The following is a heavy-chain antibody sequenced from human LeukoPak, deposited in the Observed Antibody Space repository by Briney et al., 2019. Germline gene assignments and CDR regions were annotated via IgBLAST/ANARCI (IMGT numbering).Heavy chain of an antibody. CDR3: ARERSSSGGHNWFDP. CDR2: VYYTGVT. V-gene: IGHV4-34*11. Sequence: SETLSLTCAVYGGSISGYYWSWIRQPPGKGLEWIGSVYYTGVTSTNPFFRSRMSISVDTSKNQFSLNLTSVTAADAAVYYCARERSSSGGHNWFDPWGQGTLVTASS. CDR1: GGSISGYY. D-gene: IGHD4-23*01. J-gene: IGHJ5*02.